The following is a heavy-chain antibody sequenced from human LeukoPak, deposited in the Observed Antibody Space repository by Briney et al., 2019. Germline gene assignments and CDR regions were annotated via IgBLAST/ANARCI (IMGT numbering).Heavy chain of an antibody. CDR1: GFTFDDYA. D-gene: IGHD5-24*01. V-gene: IGHV3-43D*03. J-gene: IGHJ2*01. CDR2: ISWDGGST. Sequence: PGGSLRLSCAASGFTFDDYALHWVRQTPGKGLEWVSLISWDGGSTYYADSVKGRFTISRDNSKNSLYLQMNSLRGEDTAVYYCARSMGWHFDLWGRGSLVTVSS. CDR3: ARSMGWHFDL.